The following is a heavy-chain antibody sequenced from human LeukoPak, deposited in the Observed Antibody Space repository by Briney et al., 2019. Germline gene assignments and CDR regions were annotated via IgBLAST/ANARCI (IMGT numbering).Heavy chain of an antibody. Sequence: PGGSLRLSCAASGFSFSSYEMNWVRQAPGKGLEWVSGLSGSGGSTYYADSVRGRFTISRDNSKNTLYLQMNSLRAEDTAVYYCAKMGDDIVVVPAAFFDYWGQGTLVTVSS. J-gene: IGHJ4*02. V-gene: IGHV3-23*01. CDR3: AKMGDDIVVVPAAFFDY. CDR2: LSGSGGST. D-gene: IGHD2-2*01. CDR1: GFSFSSYE.